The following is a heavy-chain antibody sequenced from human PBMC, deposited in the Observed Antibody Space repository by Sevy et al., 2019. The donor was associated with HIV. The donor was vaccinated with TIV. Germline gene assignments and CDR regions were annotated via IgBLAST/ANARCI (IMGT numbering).Heavy chain of an antibody. CDR2: ISYDGSNK. D-gene: IGHD3-3*01. CDR1: GFTFSSYG. J-gene: IGHJ4*02. V-gene: IGHV3-30*03. CDR3: YYDFWSGYHTRGDYFDY. Sequence: GGSLRLSCAASGFTFSSYGMHWVRQAPGKGLEWVAVISYDGSNKYYADSVKGRFTISRDNSKNTLYLQMNSLRAEDTAVYYCYYDFWSGYHTRGDYFDYWGQGTLVTVSS.